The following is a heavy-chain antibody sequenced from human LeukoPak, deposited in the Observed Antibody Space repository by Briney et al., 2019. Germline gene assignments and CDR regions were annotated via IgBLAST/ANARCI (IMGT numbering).Heavy chain of an antibody. CDR3: ARGGSCGGDRFYYGMDV. Sequence: PGGSLRLSCAPSGFIFRRYVMHWVRQTPGKGLEWVAIIWYDSSHVNYAGSVRGRFTISRDNSKNTVDLQMDSLRAEDTAIYYCARGGSCGGDRFYYGMDVWGHGTTVIVSS. D-gene: IGHD2-21*02. V-gene: IGHV3-33*08. CDR1: GFIFRRYV. J-gene: IGHJ6*02. CDR2: IWYDSSHV.